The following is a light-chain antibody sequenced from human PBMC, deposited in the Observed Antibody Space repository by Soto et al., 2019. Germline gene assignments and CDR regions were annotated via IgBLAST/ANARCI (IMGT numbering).Light chain of an antibody. J-gene: IGLJ3*02. V-gene: IGLV2-14*01. CDR1: SSDVGGYNY. Sequence: QSALTQPASVSGSPGQSITISCTGTSSDVGGYNYVSWYQQHPGKAPKLMIYEVSNRPSGVSNRFSGSKSGTSASLAITGLQAEDEADYYCQSFDSSLNGWVFGGGTQLTVL. CDR3: QSFDSSLNGWV. CDR2: EVS.